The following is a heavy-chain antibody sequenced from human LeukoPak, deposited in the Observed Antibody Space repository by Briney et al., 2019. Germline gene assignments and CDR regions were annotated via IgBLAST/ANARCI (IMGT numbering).Heavy chain of an antibody. CDR3: ARSSSVTTYHY. CDR1: GGSISRSNYY. V-gene: IGHV4-39*07. J-gene: IGHJ4*02. CDR2: IYHSGTT. Sequence: SETLSLTCTVSGGSISRSNYYWAWIRQPPGKGLEWIGEIYHSGTTDYNPSLKSRVTISVDESKNQFSLNLSSVTAADTAVYYCARSSSVTTYHYWGQGTLVTVSS. D-gene: IGHD4-17*01.